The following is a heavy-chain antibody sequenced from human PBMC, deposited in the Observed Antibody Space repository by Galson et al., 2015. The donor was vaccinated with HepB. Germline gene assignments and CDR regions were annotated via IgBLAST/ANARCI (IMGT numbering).Heavy chain of an antibody. CDR1: GYTFTAYY. J-gene: IGHJ6*02. D-gene: IGHD3/OR15-3a*01. V-gene: IGHV1-2*02. Sequence: SVTVSCKASGYTFTAYYIQWVRQAPGQGLEWMGWINPNSGATTFSQKFQGSVTMTRDTSTFTAYMELSSLRSADTAVYYCARYDFWFGMDVWGQGTMVTVS. CDR2: INPNSGAT. CDR3: ARYDFWFGMDV.